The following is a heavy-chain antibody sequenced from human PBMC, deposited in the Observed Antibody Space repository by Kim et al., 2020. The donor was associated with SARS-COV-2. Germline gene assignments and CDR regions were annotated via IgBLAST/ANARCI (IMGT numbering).Heavy chain of an antibody. V-gene: IGHV3-33*01. CDR3: ARDDRLDYDILPGWGVYYGMDI. CDR1: GFTFSSYG. J-gene: IGHJ6*02. D-gene: IGHD3-9*01. Sequence: GGSLRLSCAASGFTFSSYGMHWIRQAPGKGLEWVAVIWYDGSNKYYADSVKGRFTISRDNSKNTLYLQMNSLRAEDTAVYYCARDDRLDYDILPGWGVYYGMDIWGQGTTVTVSS. CDR2: IWYDGSNK.